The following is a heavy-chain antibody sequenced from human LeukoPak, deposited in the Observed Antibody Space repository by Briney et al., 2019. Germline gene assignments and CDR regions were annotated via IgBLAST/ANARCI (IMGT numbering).Heavy chain of an antibody. CDR1: GFTFSSYA. Sequence: PGGSLRLSCAASGFTFSSYAMSWVRQAPGKGLEWVSAISGSGGSTYYADSVKGRFTISRDNSKNTLYLQMNSQRAEDTAVYYCAKDMGIAVAGSDYWGQGTLVTVSS. CDR2: ISGSGGST. D-gene: IGHD6-19*01. J-gene: IGHJ4*02. CDR3: AKDMGIAVAGSDY. V-gene: IGHV3-23*01.